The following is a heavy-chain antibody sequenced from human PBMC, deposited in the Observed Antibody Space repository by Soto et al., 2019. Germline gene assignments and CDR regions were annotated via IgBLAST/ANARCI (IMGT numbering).Heavy chain of an antibody. J-gene: IGHJ5*02. Sequence: QVQLVQSGPEVKEPGSSVKVSCKTSGGTFSSYSLNWVRQAPGQGLEWMGVITPLYGTKNYAQRFRGRVTFAADESTSTVFMELTRATYDDTAFYFCARGGTLTPFDPWGQGTLVTVSS. D-gene: IGHD3-16*01. V-gene: IGHV1-69*12. CDR2: ITPLYGTK. CDR3: ARGGTLTPFDP. CDR1: GGTFSSYS.